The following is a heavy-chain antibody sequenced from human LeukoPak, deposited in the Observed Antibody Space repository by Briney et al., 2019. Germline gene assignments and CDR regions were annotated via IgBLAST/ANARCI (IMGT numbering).Heavy chain of an antibody. CDR2: VSSNGAKT. D-gene: IGHD3-10*01. V-gene: IGHV3-23*01. J-gene: IGHJ4*02. CDR1: GFTFSSYA. CDR3: TLWFGESPFDY. Sequence: GGSLRLSCAASGFTFSSYAITWVRQAPGKGLEWVSAVSSNGAKTYYADSVKGRFTISRDNYKNMVFLQMNSLRAEDTAVYYCTLWFGESPFDYWGQGTLVTVSS.